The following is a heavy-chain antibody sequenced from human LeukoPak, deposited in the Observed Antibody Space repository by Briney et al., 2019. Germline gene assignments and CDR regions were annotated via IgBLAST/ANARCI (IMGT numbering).Heavy chain of an antibody. V-gene: IGHV4-34*01. CDR1: GGSFSDSY. CDR3: ATARGSALRWFDP. Sequence: KPSETLSLTCAVYGGSFSDSYWSWIRQPPGKGLEWIGEINHSGSTNYNPSLKSRVTMSVDTSKNQFSLRLSSVTAADTAVYYCATARGSALRWFDPWGQGTLVTVSS. J-gene: IGHJ5*02. CDR2: INHSGST.